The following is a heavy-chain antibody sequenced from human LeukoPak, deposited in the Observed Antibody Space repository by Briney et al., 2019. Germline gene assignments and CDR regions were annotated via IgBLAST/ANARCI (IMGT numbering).Heavy chain of an antibody. D-gene: IGHD4-17*01. CDR1: GFTFTNYW. CDR3: ARLKDAVTIFDC. Sequence: GGSLRLSCATFGFTFTNYWMSWVRQAPGKGLEWVASIKEDGSDKRYVDAVEGRFTISRDNTKNSLYVQMSSLRAEDTAMYYCARLKDAVTIFDCWGQGILVTVSS. V-gene: IGHV3-7*01. J-gene: IGHJ5*01. CDR2: IKEDGSDK.